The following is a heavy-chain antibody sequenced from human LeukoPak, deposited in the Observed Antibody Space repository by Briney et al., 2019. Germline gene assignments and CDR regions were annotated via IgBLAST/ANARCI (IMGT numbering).Heavy chain of an antibody. Sequence: PGGSLRLSCAASGFTFDDYAMHWVRQAPGKGLEWVSGISWNSGSIGYADSVKGRFTISRDNAKNSLYLQMNSLRAEDTALYYCAKDSKYAEYFQHWGQGTLVTVSS. CDR1: GFTFDDYA. CDR2: ISWNSGSI. CDR3: AKDSKYAEYFQH. J-gene: IGHJ1*01. D-gene: IGHD6-6*01. V-gene: IGHV3-9*01.